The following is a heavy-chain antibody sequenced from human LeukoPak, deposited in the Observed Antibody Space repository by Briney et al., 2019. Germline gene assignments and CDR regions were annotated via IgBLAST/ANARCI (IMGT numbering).Heavy chain of an antibody. CDR1: GFTFRSHG. Sequence: GGSLRLSCAASGFTFRSHGMHWVRQAPGKGLEWAAVIWYDGSHEEYADSVKGRFTISRDNAKNSLYLQMNSLRADDTAVYYCARDPQWPLDYWGQGTLVTVSS. CDR2: IWYDGSHE. V-gene: IGHV3-33*01. J-gene: IGHJ4*02. D-gene: IGHD6-19*01. CDR3: ARDPQWPLDY.